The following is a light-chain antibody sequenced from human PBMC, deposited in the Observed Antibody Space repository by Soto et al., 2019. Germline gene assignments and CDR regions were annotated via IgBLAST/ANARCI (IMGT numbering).Light chain of an antibody. CDR1: SSDVGGYNY. J-gene: IGLJ3*02. V-gene: IGLV2-14*01. CDR3: SSYTTISTLEV. CDR2: EVS. Sequence: QSALTQAASVSGSPGQSITISCTGTSSDVGGYNYVSWYQQHPGKAPKLMIYEVSNRPSGVSNRFSGSKSGNTASLTISGLQAEDEADYYCSSYTTISTLEVFGGGTKLTVL.